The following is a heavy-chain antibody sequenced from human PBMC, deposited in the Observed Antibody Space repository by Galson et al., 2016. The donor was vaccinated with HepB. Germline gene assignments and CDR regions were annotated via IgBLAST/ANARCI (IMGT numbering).Heavy chain of an antibody. Sequence: TLSLTCTVSGGSISSSSYYWGWIRQTPGKGLEWIGNILYSGTTYYNPSLKSRVTISVDTSKNQFSLKVTSVTAADSAVYYCARTGRSGHSIGGIQGAFDIWGQGTMVTVSS. D-gene: IGHD5-18*01. J-gene: IGHJ3*02. CDR2: ILYSGTT. CDR1: GGSISSSSYY. CDR3: ARTGRSGHSIGGIQGAFDI. V-gene: IGHV4-39*01.